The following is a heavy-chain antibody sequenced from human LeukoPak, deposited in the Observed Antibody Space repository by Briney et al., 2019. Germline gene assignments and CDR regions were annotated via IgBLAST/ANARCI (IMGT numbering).Heavy chain of an antibody. CDR1: GASISSHF. Sequence: SETLSLTCTVSGASISSHFWSWIRQPPGKGLEWIGYIFYTGITNYNPSLKSRVTISVDTSKNQFSLKMSSVTAADTAVYYCARDGYSGISHFDHWGQGTLVTVSS. D-gene: IGHD1-26*01. J-gene: IGHJ4*02. V-gene: IGHV4-59*11. CDR2: IFYTGIT. CDR3: ARDGYSGISHFDH.